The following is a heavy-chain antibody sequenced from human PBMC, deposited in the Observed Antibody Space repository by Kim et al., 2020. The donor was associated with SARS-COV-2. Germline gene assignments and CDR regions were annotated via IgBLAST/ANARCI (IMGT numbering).Heavy chain of an antibody. CDR1: GFTFSSSG. D-gene: IGHD2-2*01. J-gene: IGHJ4*02. Sequence: GGSLRLSCAASGFTFSSSGVTFSRSGMHRILQAVGKGLEWVAFIYSDGSVKYYVDFAKDRFTISRDNSENMLYFQMNGLRAEDTAVYFCARDKGLSSLDYWGQGTLVTVSS. V-gene: IGHV3-30*12. CDR3: ARDKGLSSLDY. CDR2: IYSDGSVK.